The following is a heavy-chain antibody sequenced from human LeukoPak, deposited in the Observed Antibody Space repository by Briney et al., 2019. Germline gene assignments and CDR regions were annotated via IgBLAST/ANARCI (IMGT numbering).Heavy chain of an antibody. CDR2: LFSSGTT. J-gene: IGHJ4*02. CDR1: GTSITNYH. V-gene: IGHV4-59*01. CDR3: ARGHLGLQD. Sequence: SETLSLTXAVSGTSITNYHWTWIRQPPGRGLEWIGYLFSSGTTNYNPSLKSRVTISLDTSKSQFSLKLTSVTATDSAVYYCARGHLGLQDWAQGTLVTVSS.